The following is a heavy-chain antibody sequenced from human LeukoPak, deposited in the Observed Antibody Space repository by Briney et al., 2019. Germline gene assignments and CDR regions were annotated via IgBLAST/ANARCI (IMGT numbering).Heavy chain of an antibody. V-gene: IGHV4-30-4*01. CDR2: IYYSGST. Sequence: SETLSLTCTVSSGSISSGDYYWSWIRQPPGKGLEWIGYIYYSGSTYYNPSLKSRVTISVDTSKNQFSLKLSSVTAADTAVYYCARDKKWLRFIDYYYYGMDVWGQGTTVTVSS. D-gene: IGHD5-12*01. CDR1: SGSISSGDYY. J-gene: IGHJ6*02. CDR3: ARDKKWLRFIDYYYYGMDV.